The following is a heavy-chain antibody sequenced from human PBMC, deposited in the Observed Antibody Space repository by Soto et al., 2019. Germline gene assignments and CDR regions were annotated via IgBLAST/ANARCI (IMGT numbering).Heavy chain of an antibody. CDR1: GFTFSSYA. D-gene: IGHD2-2*03. CDR3: AKGRSYMDIVTVPAARNSHDY. J-gene: IGHJ4*02. V-gene: IGHV3-23*01. Sequence: EVQLLESGGGLVQPGGSLRLSCAASGFTFSSYAMSWVRQAPGKGLEWVSAISGSGGSTFYADSMKGRFPISRDNSKNMLYLKTSILRAEDTAVYYCAKGRSYMDIVTVPAARNSHDYWGQGTLVTVSS. CDR2: ISGSGGST.